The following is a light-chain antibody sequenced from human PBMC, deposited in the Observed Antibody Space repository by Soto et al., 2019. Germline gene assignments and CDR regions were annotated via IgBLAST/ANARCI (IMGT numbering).Light chain of an antibody. CDR3: QQYNKWPPWT. CDR2: SAF. J-gene: IGKJ1*01. V-gene: IGKV3-15*01. CDR1: QSISNN. Sequence: EIVLTQSPATLSLSPGERATLSCRASQSISNNLAWYQQKPGQAPRLVIYSAFTRATGIPARFSGCGSGTEFTLTISSLQSEDFAVYYCQQYNKWPPWTFGQGTKVEIK.